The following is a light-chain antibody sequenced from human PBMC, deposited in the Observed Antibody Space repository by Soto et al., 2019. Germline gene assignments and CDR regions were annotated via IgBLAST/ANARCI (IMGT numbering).Light chain of an antibody. CDR3: QQYGSSPWT. CDR1: QSVSSSY. V-gene: IGKV3-20*01. CDR2: GAS. J-gene: IGKJ1*01. Sequence: EIVLTQSPGTLSLSPGERATLSCRASQSVSSSYLARYQQKPGQAPRLLIYGASRRATGIPDRFSGSGSGTDFTLTIIRLEPEDFAVYYCQQYGSSPWTFGQGTKVEIK.